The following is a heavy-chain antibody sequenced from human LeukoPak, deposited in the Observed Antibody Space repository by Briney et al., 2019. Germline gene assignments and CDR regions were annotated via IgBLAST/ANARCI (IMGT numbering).Heavy chain of an antibody. CDR3: VRDRGTYRPIDY. J-gene: IGHJ4*02. V-gene: IGHV3-69-1*02. D-gene: IGHD1-26*01. CDR2: INTGTYI. Sequence: GGSLRLSCAASAFSLNAYNMNWVRQAPGKGLEWVSSINTGTYIYYADSVKGRFTISRGNAQNSLYLQMNSLRAEDTAIYYCVRDRGTYRPIDYWGQGTLVTVSS. CDR1: AFSLNAYN.